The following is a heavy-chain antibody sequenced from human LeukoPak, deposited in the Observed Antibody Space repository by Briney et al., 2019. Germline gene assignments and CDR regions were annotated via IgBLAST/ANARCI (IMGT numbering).Heavy chain of an antibody. CDR3: ARSAVTYYYYGMDV. J-gene: IGHJ6*02. CDR1: GGTFISYA. CDR2: IIPIFGTA. Sequence: SVKVSCRASGGTFISYAISWVRQAPGQGLEWMGGIIPIFGTANYAQKFQGRVTITADESTSTAYMELGSLRSEDTAVYYCARSAVTYYYYGMDVWGQGTTVTVSS. V-gene: IGHV1-69*13. D-gene: IGHD4-11*01.